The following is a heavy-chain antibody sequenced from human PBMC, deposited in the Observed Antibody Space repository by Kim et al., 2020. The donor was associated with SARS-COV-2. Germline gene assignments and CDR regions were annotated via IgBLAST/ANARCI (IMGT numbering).Heavy chain of an antibody. CDR1: GYTLTELS. J-gene: IGHJ5*02. Sequence: ASVKVSCKVSGYTLTELSMHWVRQAPGKGLEWMGGFDPEDGETIYAQKFQGRVTMTEDTSTDTAYMELSSLRSEDTAVYYCSTSPPIAAAGIWFDPWGQGTLVTVSS. D-gene: IGHD6-13*01. CDR3: STSPPIAAAGIWFDP. V-gene: IGHV1-24*01. CDR2: FDPEDGET.